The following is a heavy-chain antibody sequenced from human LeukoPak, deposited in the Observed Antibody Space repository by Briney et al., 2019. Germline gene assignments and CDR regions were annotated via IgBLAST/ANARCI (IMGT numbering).Heavy chain of an antibody. Sequence: ASVKVSCKASGYTFTSYAMHWVRQAPGQRLEWMGWINAGNGNTKYSQKFQGRVTITRDTSASTAYMELSSLRSEDTAVYYCARGPFFYGSGSYFPMYYFDYWGQGTLVTVSS. CDR2: INAGNGNT. D-gene: IGHD3-10*01. J-gene: IGHJ4*02. CDR3: ARGPFFYGSGSYFPMYYFDY. V-gene: IGHV1-3*01. CDR1: GYTFTSYA.